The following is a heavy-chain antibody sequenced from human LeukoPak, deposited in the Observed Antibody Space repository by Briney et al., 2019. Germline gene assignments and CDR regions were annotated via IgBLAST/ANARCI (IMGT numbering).Heavy chain of an antibody. CDR2: INPNHGDT. V-gene: IGHV1-2*02. CDR3: ARSPHILTGENFDY. J-gene: IGHJ4*02. D-gene: IGHD3-9*01. CDR1: GYTFTKYA. Sequence: ASVKVSCKASGYTFTKYAVNWVRQAPGQGLEWMGWINPNHGDTNYAQKFQDRVSMTRDTSISTAYMHLSRLRSADTAMYYCARSPHILTGENFDYWGQGTLLTVSS.